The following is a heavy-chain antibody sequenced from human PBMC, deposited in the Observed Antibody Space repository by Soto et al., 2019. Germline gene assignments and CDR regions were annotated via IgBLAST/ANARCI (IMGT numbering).Heavy chain of an antibody. J-gene: IGHJ6*02. Sequence: LKISCGASGFTFSTYAMSWVRQAPGKGLEWVSAVVGGGGSTYYTDSVKGRFTISRDNSKNTLYLQMSSLRVEDTAVYYCAKSQQWGLPLSGGIDVWGQGTTVTVSS. V-gene: IGHV3-23*01. CDR2: VVGGGGST. CDR3: AKSQQWGLPLSGGIDV. CDR1: GFTFSTYA. D-gene: IGHD1-26*01.